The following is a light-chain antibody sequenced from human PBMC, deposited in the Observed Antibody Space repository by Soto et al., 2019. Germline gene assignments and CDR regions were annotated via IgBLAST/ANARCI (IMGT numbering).Light chain of an antibody. CDR2: GAS. J-gene: IGKJ4*01. Sequence: EIVLTPSPGTLSLSPVERATISCRASQSVSSNLAWYQQKPGQAPRLLIYGASTRATGIPARFSGSGSGTDFTLTINRLEPEDFAVYYCQQYGGSLTFGGGTKVDIK. CDR1: QSVSSN. V-gene: IGKV3-20*01. CDR3: QQYGGSLT.